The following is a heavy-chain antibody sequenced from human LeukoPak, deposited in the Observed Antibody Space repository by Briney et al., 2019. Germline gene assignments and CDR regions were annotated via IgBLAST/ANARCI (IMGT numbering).Heavy chain of an antibody. V-gene: IGHV3-7*01. CDR1: GFTFSSYW. CDR3: RRRHYYYYMDV. CDR2: IKQDGSEK. J-gene: IGHJ6*03. Sequence: GGSMRLSCAASGFTFSSYWMSWVRQAPGKGLEWVANIKQDGSEKYYVESVKDRFTISRDNAKNSLYLQMNSLRAEDTAVYYCRRRHYYYYMDVWGKGTTVTVSS.